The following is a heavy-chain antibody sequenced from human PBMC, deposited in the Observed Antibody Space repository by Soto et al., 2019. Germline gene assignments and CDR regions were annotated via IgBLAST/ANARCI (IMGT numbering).Heavy chain of an antibody. CDR3: ARDPNGDYLGAFDC. CDR2: IGANGGGT. D-gene: IGHD4-17*01. J-gene: IGHJ3*01. V-gene: IGHV3-23*01. CDR1: GFTFSSFF. Sequence: EVQLLEPGGGLVQPGGSLRLSCEASGFTFSSFFMSWVRQAPGKGLEWVSGIGANGGGTYYADSVKGRFIISRDNFKNTLYLQMNKLRADDTAVYYCARDPNGDYLGAFDCWGPKTTVTVSS.